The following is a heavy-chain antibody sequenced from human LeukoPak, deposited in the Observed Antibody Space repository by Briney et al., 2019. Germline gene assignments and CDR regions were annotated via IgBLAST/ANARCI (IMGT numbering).Heavy chain of an antibody. D-gene: IGHD3-3*02. CDR1: GGSISSYY. CDR2: IYYSGST. Sequence: SETLSLTCTVSGGSISSYYWSWIRQPPGKGLEWIGYIYYSGSTKYNPSLKSRVTMSLDTSKNQFSLKLTSVTAADTAVYYCARYSSIRRLYYFDYWGQGTLVTVSS. CDR3: ARYSSIRRLYYFDY. J-gene: IGHJ4*02. V-gene: IGHV4-59*01.